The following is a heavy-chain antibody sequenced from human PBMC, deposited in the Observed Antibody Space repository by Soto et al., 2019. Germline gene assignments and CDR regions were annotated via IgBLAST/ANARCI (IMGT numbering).Heavy chain of an antibody. D-gene: IGHD5-18*01. CDR1: GYTFTHYA. CDR3: ARQGDSRILRDTFDI. CDR2: INTDNGNT. V-gene: IGHV1-3*04. J-gene: IGHJ3*02. Sequence: ASVKVSCKSSGYTFTHYAMHWVRQAPGQGLEWLGWINTDNGNTAFSQKFQGRVSITMDTSANTAYVDLSSLISEDTAVYYCARQGDSRILRDTFDIWGQGTSVTVSS.